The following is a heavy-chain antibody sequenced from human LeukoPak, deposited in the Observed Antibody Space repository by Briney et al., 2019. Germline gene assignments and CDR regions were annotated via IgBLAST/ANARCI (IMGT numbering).Heavy chain of an antibody. J-gene: IGHJ1*01. CDR3: ARVGGFEYFQY. CDR1: GFTVSSNY. V-gene: IGHV3-53*01. CDR2: IYSGGST. D-gene: IGHD3-16*01. Sequence: GGSLRLSCAASGFTVSSNYMSWVRQAPGKGLEWVSAIYSGGSTYYADSVKGRFTISSDNSKNTLHLQMNSLRAEDTAVYYCARVGGFEYFQYWGQGTLVTVSS.